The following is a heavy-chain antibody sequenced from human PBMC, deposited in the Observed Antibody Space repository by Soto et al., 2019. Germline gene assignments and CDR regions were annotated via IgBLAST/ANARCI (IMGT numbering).Heavy chain of an antibody. Sequence: SETLSLTCTVSGGSISNYYWSWIRQPPGGGLEWIGYIYYSGSTNYNPALKSRLTTSVGTSRKEFSLRLTSVTAADSAVYYCARDPGGRFDSWGQGTLVTVSS. CDR2: IYYSGST. CDR1: GGSISNYY. D-gene: IGHD1-26*01. J-gene: IGHJ4*02. CDR3: ARDPGGRFDS. V-gene: IGHV4-59*01.